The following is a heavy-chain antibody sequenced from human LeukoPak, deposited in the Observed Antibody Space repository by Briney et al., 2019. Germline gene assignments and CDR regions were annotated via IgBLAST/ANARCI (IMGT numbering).Heavy chain of an antibody. J-gene: IGHJ4*02. CDR2: MNLKSGYT. D-gene: IGHD1-26*01. Sequence: ASVKASCKASGYSFTTYDINWVRQATGQGLEWMGWMNLKSGYTGYAQKFQGRVTITRDTSTSTVYMELSSLRSEDTAVYYCARAAGSIDYWGQGTLVTVSS. CDR3: ARAAGSIDY. V-gene: IGHV1-8*03. CDR1: GYSFTTYD.